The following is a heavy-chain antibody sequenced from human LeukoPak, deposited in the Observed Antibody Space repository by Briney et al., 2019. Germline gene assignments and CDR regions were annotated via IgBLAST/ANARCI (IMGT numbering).Heavy chain of an antibody. CDR2: ISGSGGST. CDR3: AKDSRGYSYGYTIDY. CDR1: GFTFSSYA. Sequence: PGGSLRLSCAASGFTFSSYAMSWVRQAPGKGLEWVSAISGSGGSTYYADSVKGRFTISRDNSENTLYLQMNSLRAEDTAVYYCAKDSRGYSYGYTIDYWGQGTLVTVSS. D-gene: IGHD5-18*01. V-gene: IGHV3-23*01. J-gene: IGHJ4*02.